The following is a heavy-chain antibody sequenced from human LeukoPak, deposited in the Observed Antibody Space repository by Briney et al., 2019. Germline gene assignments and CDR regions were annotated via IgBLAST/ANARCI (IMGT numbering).Heavy chain of an antibody. D-gene: IGHD6-6*01. CDR2: IHTSGST. CDR1: GGSLSSYY. J-gene: IGHJ4*02. V-gene: IGHV4-4*07. Sequence: SETLSLTCTVSGGSLSSYYWSWIRQPPGKGLEWIGRIHTSGSTNHNPSLTSRVTMSVDTSKNQFSLKLTSVTAADTAVYYCARETAELGRSFDYWGQGAQVTVSS. CDR3: ARETAELGRSFDY.